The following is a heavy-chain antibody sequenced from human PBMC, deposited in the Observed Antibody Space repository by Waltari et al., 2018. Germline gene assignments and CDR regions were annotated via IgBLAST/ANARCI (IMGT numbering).Heavy chain of an antibody. D-gene: IGHD2-15*01. J-gene: IGHJ4*02. CDR2: VLGSGRT. CDR1: VDSMNSW. CDR3: ARDRGRGLYLDT. V-gene: IGHV4-4*02. Sequence: QLQLQESGPGLVKPSGTLSLICAVPVDSMNSWWSWVRQPPGKGLEWIGKVLGSGRTNYNPSFASRVTISLDTSTHQFALKMTSATAADTALYYCARDRGRGLYLDTWGQGILVTVSP.